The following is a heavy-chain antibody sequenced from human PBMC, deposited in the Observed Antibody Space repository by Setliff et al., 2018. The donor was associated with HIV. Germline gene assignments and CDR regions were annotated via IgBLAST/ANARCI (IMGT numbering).Heavy chain of an antibody. CDR3: AYIFKFDNSV. V-gene: IGHV2-5*02. Sequence: ESGPTLVNPTQTLTLTCTFSGFSLSTSGVGVGWIRQPPGKALEWLALIYWDDDKRYSPSLKNRLTITRDTSKNQVFLTVTNMDPVDTATYYCAYIFKFDNSVWGQGTLVTVSS. CDR1: GFSLSTSGVG. CDR2: IYWDDDK. J-gene: IGHJ4*02. D-gene: IGHD3-22*01.